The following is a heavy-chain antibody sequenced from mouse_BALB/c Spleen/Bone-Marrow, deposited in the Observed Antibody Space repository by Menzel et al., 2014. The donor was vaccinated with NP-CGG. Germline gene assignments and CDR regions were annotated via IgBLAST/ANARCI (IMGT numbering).Heavy chain of an antibody. D-gene: IGHD2-5*01. J-gene: IGHJ4*01. CDR3: AIYSNTLMYY. CDR2: IDTANGNT. CDR1: GFNIKDTY. Sequence: EVQLQQSGAELVKPGASVKLSCTASGFNIKDTYMHWVKQRPEQGLEWIGRIDTANGNTKYDPKFQGKATITADTSSNTASLQLSSLTSEDTAVYYCAIYSNTLMYYWGQRAPVTASS. V-gene: IGHV14-3*02.